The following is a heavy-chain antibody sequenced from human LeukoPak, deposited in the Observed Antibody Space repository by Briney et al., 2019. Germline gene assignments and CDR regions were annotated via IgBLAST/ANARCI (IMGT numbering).Heavy chain of an antibody. CDR1: RFTFSIYG. D-gene: IGHD2/OR15-2a*01. CDR2: VQYDGTDI. V-gene: IGHV3-30*02. J-gene: IGHJ3*01. Sequence: TGGSLRLSCVASRFTFSIYGMHWVRQAPGKGLEWVAFVQYDGTDIHYTDSVKGRFTISRDNSKNTLYLQMDSLRADDTAVYYCANRYCDSFTCPYGNALDFWGPGTRVTVSS. CDR3: ANRYCDSFTCPYGNALDF.